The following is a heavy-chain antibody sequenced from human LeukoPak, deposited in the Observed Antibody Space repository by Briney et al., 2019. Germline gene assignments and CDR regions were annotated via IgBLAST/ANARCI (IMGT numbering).Heavy chain of an antibody. Sequence: SETLSLTCAVSGGSISSGGYSWSWIRQPPGKGLEWIGYIYHSGSTYYNPSLKSRVTISVDTSKNQFSLKLSSVTAADTAVYYCARVGLAAAARRAFDIWGQGTMVTVSS. CDR3: ARVGLAAAARRAFDI. D-gene: IGHD6-13*01. CDR2: IYHSGST. J-gene: IGHJ3*02. V-gene: IGHV4-30-2*01. CDR1: GGSISSGGYS.